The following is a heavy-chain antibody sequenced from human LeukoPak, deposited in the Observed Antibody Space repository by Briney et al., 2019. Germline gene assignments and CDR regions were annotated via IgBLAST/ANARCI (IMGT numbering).Heavy chain of an antibody. Sequence: ASVKVSCKASGYTFTSYGISWVRQAPGQGLERMGWISAYNGNTNYAQKLQGRVTMTTDTSTSTAYMELRSLRSDDTAVYYCARMKYCTNGVCFPDAYYYYGMDVWGQGTTVTVSS. D-gene: IGHD2-8*01. V-gene: IGHV1-18*01. CDR1: GYTFTSYG. CDR3: ARMKYCTNGVCFPDAYYYYGMDV. CDR2: ISAYNGNT. J-gene: IGHJ6*02.